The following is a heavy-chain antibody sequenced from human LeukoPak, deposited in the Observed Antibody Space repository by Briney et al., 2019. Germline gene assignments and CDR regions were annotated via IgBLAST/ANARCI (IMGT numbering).Heavy chain of an antibody. V-gene: IGHV5-51*01. D-gene: IGHD3-16*01. Sequence: GESLQISCKGSGYSFTSYWIGWGRQMPGKGLEWMGIIYPGDSDTRYSPSFQGQVTISADKSISTAYLQWSSLKASDTAMYYCARHLGVQRGYYYGMDVWGQGTTVTVSS. J-gene: IGHJ6*02. CDR1: GYSFTSYW. CDR3: ARHLGVQRGYYYGMDV. CDR2: IYPGDSDT.